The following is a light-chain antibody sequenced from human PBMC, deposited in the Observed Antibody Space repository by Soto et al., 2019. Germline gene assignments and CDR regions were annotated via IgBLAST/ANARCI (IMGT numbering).Light chain of an antibody. J-gene: IGLJ2*01. V-gene: IGLV1-51*01. CDR1: SSNIGNNY. CDR2: DNS. CDR3: GTWDSSLSAVV. Sequence: QSVLTQPPSVSAAPGQKVTISCSGSSSNIGNNYMSWYQQLPGAAPKLLIYDNSQRPSGIPDRFSGSKSGTSATLGITGLQTGDEADYYCGTWDSSLSAVVFGGGTKLTVL.